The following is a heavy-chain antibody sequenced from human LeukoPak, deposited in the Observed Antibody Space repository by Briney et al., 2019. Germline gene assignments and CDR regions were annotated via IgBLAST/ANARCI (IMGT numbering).Heavy chain of an antibody. D-gene: IGHD3-10*01. CDR1: GFNVSNNY. Sequence: GGSLRLSCAASGFNVSNNYMNWVRQAPGKGLEWVSVIFSSGPTYYADSVKGRFTISRDTSKNALYLQMNSLRAEDTAVYYCAISGPGFGEFRGLDYWGQGTLVTVSS. CDR2: IFSSGPT. V-gene: IGHV3-53*01. J-gene: IGHJ4*02. CDR3: AISGPGFGEFRGLDY.